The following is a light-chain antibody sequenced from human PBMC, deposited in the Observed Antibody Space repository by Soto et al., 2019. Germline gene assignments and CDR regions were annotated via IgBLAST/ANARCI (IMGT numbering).Light chain of an antibody. CDR1: QSVSSN. CDR3: QKYYNWRT. V-gene: IGKV3-15*01. CDR2: GAS. J-gene: IGKJ1*01. Sequence: EIVMPQSPGTLSVSPGERATLSCRASQSVSSNLAWYQQRPGQAPRLLIYGASTRATGIPARFSGSGSGTAFTLTSTSLQSEDFAMYYCQKYYNWRTFGQGTKVDIK.